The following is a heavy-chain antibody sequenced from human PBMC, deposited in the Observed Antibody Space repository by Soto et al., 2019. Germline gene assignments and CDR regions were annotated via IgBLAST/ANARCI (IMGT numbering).Heavy chain of an antibody. V-gene: IGHV4-30-4*01. CDR2: IYYSGST. CDR3: ARDHIGLYGSGSYLDY. Sequence: QVQLQESGPGLVKPSQTLSLTCTVSGGSISSGDYYWSWIRQPPGKGLEWIGYIYYSGSTYYNPSLKSRVTISVDPSKNQFSLKLSSVTAADTAVYYCARDHIGLYGSGSYLDYWGQGPLVTVSS. D-gene: IGHD3-10*01. J-gene: IGHJ4*02. CDR1: GGSISSGDYY.